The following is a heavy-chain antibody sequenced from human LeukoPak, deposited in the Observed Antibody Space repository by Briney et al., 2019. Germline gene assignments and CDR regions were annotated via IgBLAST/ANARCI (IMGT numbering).Heavy chain of an antibody. V-gene: IGHV4-39*07. Sequence: PSETLSLTCTVSGYSISSSSYYWGWIRQPPGKGLEWIGSIYYSGSTYYNPSLKSRVTISVDTSKNQLSLKLSSVTAADTAVYYCARRSYEPESIDYWGQGTLVTVSS. J-gene: IGHJ4*02. CDR1: GYSISSSSYY. D-gene: IGHD1-26*01. CDR2: IYYSGST. CDR3: ARRSYEPESIDY.